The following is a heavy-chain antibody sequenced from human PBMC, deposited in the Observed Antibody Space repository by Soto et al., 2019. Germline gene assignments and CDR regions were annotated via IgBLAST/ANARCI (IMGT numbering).Heavy chain of an antibody. D-gene: IGHD5-12*01. CDR2: IDSTATTI. V-gene: IGHV3-48*03. CDR3: ARDRDYIEEFDY. CDR1: EFNCSHYG. J-gene: IGHJ4*02. Sequence: GLSLTVDCAASEFNCSHYGMTWVRQAPGMGLEWVAHIDSTATTISYADSVRGRFTISRDDAKNSLYLQMSSLRAEDTAIYYCARDRDYIEEFDYWGWGTLVTVSS.